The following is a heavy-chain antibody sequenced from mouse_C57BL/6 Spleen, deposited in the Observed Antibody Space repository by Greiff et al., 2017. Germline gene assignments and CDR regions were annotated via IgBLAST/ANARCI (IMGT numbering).Heavy chain of an antibody. V-gene: IGHV1-54*01. J-gene: IGHJ2*01. CDR2: INPGSGGT. CDR3: ARGANRFDY. Sequence: QVQLQQSGAELVRPGTSVKVSCKASGYAFTNYLIEWVKQRPGQGLEWIGVINPGSGGTNYNEKFKGKATLTADKSSSTAYMQLSSLTSEDSAVYFCARGANRFDYWGQGTTLTVSS. CDR1: GYAFTNYL.